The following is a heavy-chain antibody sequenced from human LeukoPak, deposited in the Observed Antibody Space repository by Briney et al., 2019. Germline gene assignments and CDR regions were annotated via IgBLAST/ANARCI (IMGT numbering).Heavy chain of an antibody. Sequence: PAGSLRLSCAASGFTFSSYSMNWVRQAPGKGLEWVSGISPSGDITYYADSVKGRFTISRDNSKNTLHLEVISLTAEDTAVYYCAKDTAWIRLGDWSQGTLVTVSS. D-gene: IGHD3-16*01. J-gene: IGHJ4*02. CDR1: GFTFSSYS. CDR3: AKDTAWIRLGD. V-gene: IGHV3-23*01. CDR2: ISPSGDIT.